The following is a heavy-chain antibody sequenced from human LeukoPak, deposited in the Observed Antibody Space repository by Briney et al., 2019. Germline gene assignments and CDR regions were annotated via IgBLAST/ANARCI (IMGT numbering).Heavy chain of an antibody. Sequence: ASVKVSCKASGGTFISYAISWVRQARGQGREWMGWINTNTGNPTYGQGFTGRFVFSLDTSVSTAYLQISSLKAEDSAVYYCARDLRGQQLGGDYWGQGTLVTVSS. J-gene: IGHJ4*02. CDR3: ARDLRGQQLGGDY. CDR1: GGTFISYA. D-gene: IGHD6-13*01. V-gene: IGHV7-4-1*02. CDR2: INTNTGNP.